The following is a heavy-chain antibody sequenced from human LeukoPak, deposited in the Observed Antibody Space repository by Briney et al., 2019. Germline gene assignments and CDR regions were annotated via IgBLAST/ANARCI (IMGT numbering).Heavy chain of an antibody. D-gene: IGHD5-18*01. Sequence: GGSLRLSCAASGLTFSSYSMNWVRQAPGKGLEWVSSISSSSSYIYYADSVRGRFTISRDNAKNSLYLQMNSLRAEDTAVYYCARSYTAMVMVDYWGQGTLVTVSS. CDR1: GLTFSSYS. CDR3: ARSYTAMVMVDY. J-gene: IGHJ4*02. CDR2: ISSSSSYI. V-gene: IGHV3-21*01.